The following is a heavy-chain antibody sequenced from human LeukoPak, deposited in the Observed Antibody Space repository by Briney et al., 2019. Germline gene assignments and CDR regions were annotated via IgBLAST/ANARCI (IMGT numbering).Heavy chain of an antibody. J-gene: IGHJ4*02. Sequence: PGRSLRLSCAASGFNFFTYGMHWVRQAPGKGLEWVAVIWYDGSNKYYADFVKGRFTISRDNSNDSLYLQMNSLRAEDTAVYYCARVAKQFWLPDYWGQGTLVAVSS. CDR3: ARVAKQFWLPDY. CDR2: IWYDGSNK. V-gene: IGHV3-33*01. D-gene: IGHD5-18*01. CDR1: GFNFFTYG.